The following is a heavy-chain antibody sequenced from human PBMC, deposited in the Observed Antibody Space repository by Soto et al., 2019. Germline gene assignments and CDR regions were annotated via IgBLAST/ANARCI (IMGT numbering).Heavy chain of an antibody. Sequence: ASVKVSCKASGYPFTNYGVNWVRQAPGQGLEWMRWISGHSGGTNYGPKFRDRITMATDTSSKTAYMELRSLRSDDTAMYYCARHIIHDSSWKYYFDYWGQGTLVTVSS. CDR2: ISGHSGGT. CDR3: ARHIIHDSSWKYYFDY. CDR1: GYPFTNYG. J-gene: IGHJ4*02. D-gene: IGHD6-13*01. V-gene: IGHV1-18*01.